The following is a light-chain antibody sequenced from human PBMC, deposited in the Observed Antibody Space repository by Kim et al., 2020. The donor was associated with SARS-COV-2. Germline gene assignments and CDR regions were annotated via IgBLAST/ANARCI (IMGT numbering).Light chain of an antibody. CDR1: QSVSSSY. J-gene: IGKJ1*01. CDR3: QQDYNLDTWT. Sequence: PGERVTLSCRASQSVSSSYLTWYQQKPGQAPRLLIYGASTRATSIPARFSGSGSGTDFTLTISSLQPEDFAVYYCQQDYNLDTWTFGQGTKVDIK. CDR2: GAS. V-gene: IGKV3D-7*01.